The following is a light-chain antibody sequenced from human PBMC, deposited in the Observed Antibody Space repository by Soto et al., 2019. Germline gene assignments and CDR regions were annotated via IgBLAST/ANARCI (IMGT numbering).Light chain of an antibody. V-gene: IGKV3-15*01. CDR1: QSVRTT. CDR2: GAS. J-gene: IGKJ1*01. Sequence: ETVMTQAPVTLSVSPGEGATLSGRASQSVRTTVAWYQQRRGQAPTLLIYGASTRATGVPARFSGGGSGTDFTLTVTSLQSEDFGIYYCQQYTDWPTTFGQGPKVDIK. CDR3: QQYTDWPTT.